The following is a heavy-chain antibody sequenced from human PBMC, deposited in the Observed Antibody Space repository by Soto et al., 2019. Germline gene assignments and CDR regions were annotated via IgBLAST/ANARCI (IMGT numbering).Heavy chain of an antibody. V-gene: IGHV4-59*04. J-gene: IGHJ3*02. CDR3: ARHVSKSGNGYEAADAFDI. Sequence: PSETLSLTCTVSGGSISGYYWTWIRQSPGKGLEWIGRIYYSGSTCYNPSLKSRLTMSVDTSKNQFSLKLSSVTAADTAVYYCARHVSKSGNGYEAADAFDIWGQGTMVTVSS. CDR2: IYYSGST. D-gene: IGHD5-12*01. CDR1: GGSISGYY.